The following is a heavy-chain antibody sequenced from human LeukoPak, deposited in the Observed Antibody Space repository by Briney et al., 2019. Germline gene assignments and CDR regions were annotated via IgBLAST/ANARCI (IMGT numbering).Heavy chain of an antibody. J-gene: IGHJ4*02. CDR1: GYTFISYG. D-gene: IGHD4-23*01. V-gene: IGHV1-69*05. CDR2: IIPIFGTA. Sequence: GASVKVSCKASGYTFISYGITWVRQAPGQGLEWMGGIIPIFGTANYAQKFQGRVTITTDESTSTAYMELSSLRSEDTAVYYCAREDYGGNSDYWGQGTLVTVSS. CDR3: AREDYGGNSDY.